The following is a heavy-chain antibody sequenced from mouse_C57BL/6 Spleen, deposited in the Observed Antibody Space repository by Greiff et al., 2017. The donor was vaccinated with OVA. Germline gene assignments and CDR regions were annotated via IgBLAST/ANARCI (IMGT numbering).Heavy chain of an antibody. J-gene: IGHJ3*01. CDR1: GFTIKNTY. D-gene: IGHD2-4*01. CDR3: ACYDYDVPWWAY. Sequence: EVKLQQSVAELVRPGASVKLSCTASGFTIKNTYMHWVKQRPEQGLEWIGRIDPANGTTKYAPQFQGKATITADTSSNTAYLQLSSLTSEDTAIYYCACYDYDVPWWAYGGQGTLVTVSA. CDR2: IDPANGTT. V-gene: IGHV14-3*01.